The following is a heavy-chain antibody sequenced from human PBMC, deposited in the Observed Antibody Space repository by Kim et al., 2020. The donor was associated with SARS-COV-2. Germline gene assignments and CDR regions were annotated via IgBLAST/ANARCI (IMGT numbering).Heavy chain of an antibody. CDR2: ISPYSGTA. V-gene: IGHV1-18*01. Sequence: ASVKVSCKASGYTFTSYGITWLRQAPGVGFEWLGWISPYSGTAIYAPKYQDGISMTRDTSANIAYLEIRSLTSDDTAVYFCARGSPYFPYDYWGQGTL. J-gene: IGHJ4*02. CDR3: ARGSPYFPYDY. D-gene: IGHD1-26*01. CDR1: GYTFTSYG.